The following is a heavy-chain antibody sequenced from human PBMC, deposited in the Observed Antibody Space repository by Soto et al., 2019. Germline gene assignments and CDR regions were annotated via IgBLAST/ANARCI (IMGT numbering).Heavy chain of an antibody. CDR3: AKDPTYDHAWGGSSDYYYGMDV. D-gene: IGHD3-16*01. CDR2: ISGSGGST. V-gene: IGHV3-23*01. J-gene: IGHJ6*02. CDR1: GFTFSSYA. Sequence: GSLRLSCAASGFTFSSYAMSWVRQAPGKGLEWVSAISGSGGSTYYADSVKGRFTISRDNSKNTLYLQMNSLRAEDTAVYYCAKDPTYDHAWGGSSDYYYGMDVWGQGTTVTVS.